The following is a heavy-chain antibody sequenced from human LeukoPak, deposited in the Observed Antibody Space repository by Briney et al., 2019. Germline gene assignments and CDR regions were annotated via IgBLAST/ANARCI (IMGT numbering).Heavy chain of an antibody. CDR2: IYYSGST. J-gene: IGHJ3*02. Sequence: PSETLSLTSTVSGGSISSSSYYWGWICQPPGKGLEWIGSIYYSGSTYYNPSLKSRVTISVDTSKNQFSLKLSSVTAADTAVYYCARPNYYDSSGPGAFDIWGQGTMVTVSS. V-gene: IGHV4-39*01. D-gene: IGHD3-22*01. CDR3: ARPNYYDSSGPGAFDI. CDR1: GGSISSSSYY.